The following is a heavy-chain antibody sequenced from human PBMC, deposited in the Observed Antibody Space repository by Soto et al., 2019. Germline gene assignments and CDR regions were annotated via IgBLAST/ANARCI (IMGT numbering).Heavy chain of an antibody. CDR2: IIPIFGTA. V-gene: IGHV1-69*01. CDR1: GGTFSSYA. D-gene: IGHD5-18*01. J-gene: IGHJ2*01. Sequence: QVQLVQSGAEVKKPGSSVKVSCKASGGTFSSYAISWVRQAPGQGLEWMGGIIPIFGTANYAQKFQGRVTITADESTSTAYMELSSLRSEDTAVYYCARGARDTAMVTNWYFDLWGHGTLVTVSS. CDR3: ARGARDTAMVTNWYFDL.